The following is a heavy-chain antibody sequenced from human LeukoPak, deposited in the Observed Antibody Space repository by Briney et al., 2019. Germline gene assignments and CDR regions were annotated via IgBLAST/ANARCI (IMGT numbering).Heavy chain of an antibody. CDR2: MNPNSGNT. V-gene: IGHV1-8*01. CDR1: GYTFTNYD. Sequence: ASVKDSCKASGYTFTNYDINWVRQATGQGLAWMGWMNPNSGNTGYAQKFQDRVTMTMKTSRRTAYVYVNRLTSEDTAVYVFARGDSGYLCYYGLVVWGQGPTVTVFS. J-gene: IGHJ6*02. CDR3: ARGDSGYLCYYGLVV. D-gene: IGHD3-10*01.